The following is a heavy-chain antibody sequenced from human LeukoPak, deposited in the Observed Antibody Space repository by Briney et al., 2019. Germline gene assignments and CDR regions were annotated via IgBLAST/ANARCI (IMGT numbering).Heavy chain of an antibody. J-gene: IGHJ4*02. CDR2: IYYSGST. Sequence: MASETQSLTCTVSGGSIRSSYYYWGWIRQPPGKGLEWIGYIYYSGSTNYNPSLKSRVTMSVDTSKNLFSLKLSSMTAADTAVYYCARDRNHLWFDYWGQGTLVTVSS. CDR3: ARDRNHLWFDY. V-gene: IGHV4-61*01. CDR1: GGSIRSSYYY. D-gene: IGHD1-14*01.